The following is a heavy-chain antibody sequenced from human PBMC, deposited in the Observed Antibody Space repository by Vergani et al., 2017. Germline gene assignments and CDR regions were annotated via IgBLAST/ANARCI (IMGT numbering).Heavy chain of an antibody. J-gene: IGHJ6*02. CDR3: ARQFSLSGSSHYGMDG. V-gene: IGHV5-51*01. CDR2: IYPDDSDT. Sequence: EVQLVQSGAEVKKPGESLKISCKGSGYSFTSYWIGWVRQMPEKGLEWMGIIYPDDSDTRYSPSFQGQVTISADKSISTAYLQWSSLKASDTSIYYCARQFSLSGSSHYGMDGWVQGTTVTVSS. CDR1: GYSFTSYW. D-gene: IGHD1-26*01.